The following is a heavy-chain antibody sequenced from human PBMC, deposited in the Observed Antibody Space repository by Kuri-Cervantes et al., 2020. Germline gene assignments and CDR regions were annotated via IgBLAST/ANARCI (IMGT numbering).Heavy chain of an antibody. Sequence: GGSLRLSCAASGFTFSSSWMHWVCQAPEKGLEWVADIKCDGSEKYYVDPVKGRLTISRDNAKNSLYLQVNSLRAEDMTVYYCVRGIPVAGIWYFDYWGQGTLVTVSS. J-gene: IGHJ4*02. V-gene: IGHV3-52*01. CDR2: IKCDGSEK. CDR1: GFTFSSSW. D-gene: IGHD6-19*01. CDR3: VRGIPVAGIWYFDY.